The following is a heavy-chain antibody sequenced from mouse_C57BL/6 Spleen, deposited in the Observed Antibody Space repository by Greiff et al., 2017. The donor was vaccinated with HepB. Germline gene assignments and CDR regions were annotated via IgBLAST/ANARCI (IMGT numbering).Heavy chain of an antibody. V-gene: IGHV1-69*01. J-gene: IGHJ3*01. CDR2: IDPSDSYT. CDR3: ARGEVTTVVAKGFAY. D-gene: IGHD1-1*01. Sequence: QVQLQQPGAELVMPGASVKLSCKASGYTFTSYWMHWVKQRPGQGLEWIGEIDPSDSYTNYNQKFKGKSTLTVDKSSSTAYMQLSSLTSEDSAVYYWARGEVTTVVAKGFAYWGQGTLVTVSA. CDR1: GYTFTSYW.